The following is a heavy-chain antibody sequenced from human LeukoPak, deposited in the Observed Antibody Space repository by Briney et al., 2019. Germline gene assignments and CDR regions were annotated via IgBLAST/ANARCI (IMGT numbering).Heavy chain of an antibody. J-gene: IGHJ4*02. CDR2: NYYSGST. Sequence: KPSETLSLTCTVSGGSISSYYWSWIRLPPGKGLELVGYNYYSGSTNYNPSLKSRVTISIDTSKNQFSLKLSSVTAADTAVYYCARAPRTVRSGYFDYWGQGTLVTVSS. D-gene: IGHD4-17*01. CDR1: GGSISSYY. V-gene: IGHV4-59*01. CDR3: ARAPRTVRSGYFDY.